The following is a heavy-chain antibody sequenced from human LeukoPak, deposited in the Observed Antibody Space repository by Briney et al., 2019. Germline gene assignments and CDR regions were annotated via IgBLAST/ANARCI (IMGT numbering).Heavy chain of an antibody. CDR1: GYTFTGYY. D-gene: IGHD2-2*01. CDR2: IIPIFGIA. CDR3: AREGCSSTSCYPYYYYYGMDV. J-gene: IGHJ6*02. Sequence: ASVKVSCKASGYTFTGYYMHWVRQAPGQGLEWMGWIIPIFGIANYAQKFQGRVTITADKSTSTAYMELNSLRSGDTAVYYCAREGCSSTSCYPYYYYYGMDVWGQGTTVTVSS. V-gene: IGHV1-69*10.